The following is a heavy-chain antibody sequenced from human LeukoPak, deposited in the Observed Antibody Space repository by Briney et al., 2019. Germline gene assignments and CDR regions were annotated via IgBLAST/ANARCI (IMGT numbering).Heavy chain of an antibody. CDR2: IYSGGST. V-gene: IGHV3-66*02. D-gene: IGHD5-24*01. J-gene: IGHJ6*02. CDR3: ARDTRDVGYGMDV. Sequence: GGSLRLSCAASGFTVSSNYMSWVRQAPGKGLEWVSVIYSGGSTYYADSVKGRFTISRDNSKNTLYLQMNSLRAEDTAVYYRARDTRDVGYGMDVWGQGTTVTVSS. CDR1: GFTVSSNY.